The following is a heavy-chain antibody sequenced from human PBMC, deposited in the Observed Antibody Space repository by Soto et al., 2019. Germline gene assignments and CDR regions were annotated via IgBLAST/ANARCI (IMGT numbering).Heavy chain of an antibody. CDR3: AKSPRFFYYFDY. Sequence: GGSLRLSCAASGFAFSRCAMSWVRQAPGKGLEWVSVISGDGDTYYADSVKGRFTISRDNSKNTLYLQMDSLRAEDTAVYYCAKSPRFFYYFDYWGQGTLVTVSS. D-gene: IGHD3-3*01. CDR2: ISGDGDT. J-gene: IGHJ4*02. CDR1: GFAFSRCA. V-gene: IGHV3-23*03.